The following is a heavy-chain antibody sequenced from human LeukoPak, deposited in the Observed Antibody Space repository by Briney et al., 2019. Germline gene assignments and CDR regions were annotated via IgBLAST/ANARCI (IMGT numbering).Heavy chain of an antibody. D-gene: IGHD3-22*01. V-gene: IGHV1-2*06. J-gene: IGHJ4*02. Sequence: ASVKVSCKASGYTFTDYYMHWVRQAPGQGLEWMGRISPNSGGTNYAQKFQARVTMTRDTSISTAYMELSRLRSDDTALYYCARAAYYYDGSGYYLGDWGQGTLVTVSS. CDR2: ISPNSGGT. CDR3: ARAAYYYDGSGYYLGD. CDR1: GYTFTDYY.